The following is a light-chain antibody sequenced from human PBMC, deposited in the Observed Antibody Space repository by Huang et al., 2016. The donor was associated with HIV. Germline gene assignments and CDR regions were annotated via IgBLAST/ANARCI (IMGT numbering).Light chain of an antibody. V-gene: IGKV3-15*01. Sequence: EIVMTQSPATLSVSPGETATLSCRASKTVYSNLAWYQPKPGQAPRLLIYGASTRATGVPGRFSGVGFGTEFTLTISALQSADFAVYYCQQFYDWPPITFGQGTRLDIK. CDR3: QQFYDWPPIT. CDR1: KTVYSN. J-gene: IGKJ5*01. CDR2: GAS.